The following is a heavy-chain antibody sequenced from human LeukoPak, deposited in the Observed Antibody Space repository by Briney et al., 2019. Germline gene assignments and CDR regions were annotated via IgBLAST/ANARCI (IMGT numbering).Heavy chain of an antibody. J-gene: IGHJ4*02. CDR1: GFTLSSYD. V-gene: IGHV3-13*01. Sequence: GGSLRLSCAASGFTLSSYDMHWVRHATGKGLEWVSAIGTAGDTYYPGSVKGRFTISRENAKNSLYLQMNSLRAGDTAVYYCARAVAGVVFDYWGQGTLVTVSS. D-gene: IGHD6-19*01. CDR3: ARAVAGVVFDY. CDR2: IGTAGDT.